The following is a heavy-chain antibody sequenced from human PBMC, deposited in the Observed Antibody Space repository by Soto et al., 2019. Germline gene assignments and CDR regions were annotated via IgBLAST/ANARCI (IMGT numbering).Heavy chain of an antibody. J-gene: IGHJ4*02. Sequence: SETLSLTCTVSGGSIRSYYWSWIRQPPGKGLEWIGYIYYSGSTDYNPSLKSRVTISVDTSKNQFSLKLRSVTAADTAVYYCERDSYNFYDWGQGMLVIVSS. CDR2: IYYSGST. CDR3: ERDSYNFYD. D-gene: IGHD5-18*01. V-gene: IGHV4-59*01. CDR1: GGSIRSYY.